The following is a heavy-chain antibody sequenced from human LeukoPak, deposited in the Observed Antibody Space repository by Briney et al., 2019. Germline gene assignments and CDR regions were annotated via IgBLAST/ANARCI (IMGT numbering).Heavy chain of an antibody. V-gene: IGHV3-23*01. D-gene: IGHD6-6*01. Sequence: PGGSLRLSCAASGFTFSSYAMNWVRQAPGKGLEWVSTISGRGGNTYYADSVKGRFTISRDNSKNTLYLQMNTLRAEDTAVYYCARDPYSSTWSYGMDVWGQGTTVTVSS. CDR3: ARDPYSSTWSYGMDV. J-gene: IGHJ6*02. CDR1: GFTFSSYA. CDR2: ISGRGGNT.